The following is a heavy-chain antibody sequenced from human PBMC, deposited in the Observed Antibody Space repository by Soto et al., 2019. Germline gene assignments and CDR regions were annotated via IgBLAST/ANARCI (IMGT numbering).Heavy chain of an antibody. CDR3: ARDSPSGSGSDWFDP. V-gene: IGHV4-39*02. Sequence: SETLSLTSTVSGGSISSSGYYWGWIRQPPGKGLEWIGSIYYSGSTYYNPSLKSRVTISVDTSKNQFSLKLSSVTAADTAVYYCARDSPSGSGSDWFDPWGQGTLVTVSS. CDR2: IYYSGST. J-gene: IGHJ5*02. D-gene: IGHD1-26*01. CDR1: GGSISSSGYY.